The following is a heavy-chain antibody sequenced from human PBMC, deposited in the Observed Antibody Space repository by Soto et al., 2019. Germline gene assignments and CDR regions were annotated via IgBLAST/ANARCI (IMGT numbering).Heavy chain of an antibody. CDR2: IYYSGST. J-gene: IGHJ6*02. Sequence: QVQLQESGPGLVKPSQTLSLACTVSGGSISSGGYYWSWIRQHPGKGLEWIGYIYYSGSTYYNPSLKSRVTISVDTSKNQFSLKLSSVTAADTAVYYCARDGHGDYVLDVWGQGTTVTVSS. D-gene: IGHD4-17*01. V-gene: IGHV4-31*03. CDR3: ARDGHGDYVLDV. CDR1: GGSISSGGYY.